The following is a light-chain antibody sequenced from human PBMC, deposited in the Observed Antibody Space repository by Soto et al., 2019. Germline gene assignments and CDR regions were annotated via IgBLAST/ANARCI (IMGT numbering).Light chain of an antibody. CDR2: EVI. CDR1: NSDAGGSTY. Sequence: QSVLTQPPSASGSPGQSVTISCTGTNSDAGGSTYVSWYQQHPGKAPKLVIYEVIKRPSGVPDRFSGSRSGHTASLTVSGLQAEDEADCYCSANVGGTNLQIFGGGTKLTVL. V-gene: IGLV2-8*01. J-gene: IGLJ2*01. CDR3: SANVGGTNLQI.